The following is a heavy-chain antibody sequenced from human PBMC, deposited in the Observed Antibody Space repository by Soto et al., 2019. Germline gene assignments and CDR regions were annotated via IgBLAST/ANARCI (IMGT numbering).Heavy chain of an antibody. CDR1: GYTFTSYG. Sequence: ASVKVSCKASGYTFTSYGISWVRQAPGQGLEWMGWISAYNGNTNYAQKLRGRVTMTTDTSTSTAYMELRSLRSDDTAVYYCARSPRMGNPNDYWGQGTLVTVSS. J-gene: IGHJ4*02. CDR2: ISAYNGNT. D-gene: IGHD1-26*01. V-gene: IGHV1-18*01. CDR3: ARSPRMGNPNDY.